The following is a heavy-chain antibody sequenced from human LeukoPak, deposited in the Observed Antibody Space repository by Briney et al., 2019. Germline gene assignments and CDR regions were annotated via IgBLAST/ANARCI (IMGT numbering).Heavy chain of an antibody. J-gene: IGHJ6*04. CDR1: GRSVSSGSYY. Sequence: SETLSLTCTVSGRSVSSGSYYWSWIRQPPGMGLAWIGYIYDSGSTNYNPSLKSRVTISVDTSKNQFSLKLSSVTAADTAVYYCASGGGVVVPAAFYYYGMDVWGKGTTVTVSS. CDR2: IYDSGST. D-gene: IGHD2-2*01. V-gene: IGHV4-61*01. CDR3: ASGGGVVVPAAFYYYGMDV.